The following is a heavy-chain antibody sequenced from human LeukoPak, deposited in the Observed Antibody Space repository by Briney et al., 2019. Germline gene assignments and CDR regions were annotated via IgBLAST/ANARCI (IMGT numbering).Heavy chain of an antibody. CDR1: GFNFDDYT. CDR2: ISGDGGST. J-gene: IGHJ4*02. D-gene: IGHD3-22*01. CDR3: AKDMHYDSSGYYYVGFDY. Sequence: GGSLRLSCAASGFNFDDYTMHWVRQAPGKGLEWVSLISGDGGSTFYADSVKGRFTISRDNSKISLYLQMNSLRTEDTALYYCAKDMHYDSSGYYYVGFDYWGQGTLVTVSS. V-gene: IGHV3-43*02.